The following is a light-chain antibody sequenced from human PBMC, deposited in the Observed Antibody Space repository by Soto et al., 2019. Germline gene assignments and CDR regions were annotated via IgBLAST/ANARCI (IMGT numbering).Light chain of an antibody. CDR2: GAS. CDR3: HQYGNSPGT. CDR1: QSVRSNY. Sequence: EIVLTQSPGTLSLSPGERATLSCRASQSVRSNYLAWYQQKPGQAPSLLIYGASTRATGIPDRFSGSGSGTDFTLTITILESEDFAMYSCHQYGNSPGTFGQGTKLEIK. J-gene: IGKJ2*01. V-gene: IGKV3-20*01.